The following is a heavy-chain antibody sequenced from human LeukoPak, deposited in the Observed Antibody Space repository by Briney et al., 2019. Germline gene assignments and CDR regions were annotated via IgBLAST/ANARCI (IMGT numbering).Heavy chain of an antibody. V-gene: IGHV3-30*09. CDR2: ISYDGIDK. Sequence: GGSLRLSCAASGFTFRSYAMHWVHQAPGKGLEWVAVISYDGIDKYYADSVKGRFAISRDNSKNTLYLQMNSLRSEDTSVYYCAKRSVVGTDWYFDLWGRGTLVTVSS. D-gene: IGHD2-21*02. CDR1: GFTFRSYA. J-gene: IGHJ2*01. CDR3: AKRSVVGTDWYFDL.